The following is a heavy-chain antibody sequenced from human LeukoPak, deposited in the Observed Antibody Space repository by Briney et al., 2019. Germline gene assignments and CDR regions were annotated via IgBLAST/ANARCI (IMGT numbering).Heavy chain of an antibody. CDR3: ARVGKNGWDFDH. D-gene: IGHD6-19*01. V-gene: IGHV3-7*01. CDR1: GFTFSSYW. CDR2: INEGGNVK. Sequence: GGSLRLSCAVSGFTFSSYWMSWVRQAPGKGLEWVANINEGGNVKFYVDSVKGRFTISRDNTKISLHLQMYSLRAEDTAVYYCARVGKNGWDFDHWGQGTLVTVSS. J-gene: IGHJ4*02.